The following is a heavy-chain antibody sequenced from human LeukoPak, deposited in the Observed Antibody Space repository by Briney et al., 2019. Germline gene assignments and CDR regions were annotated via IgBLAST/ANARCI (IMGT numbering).Heavy chain of an antibody. Sequence: ASVKASCETSGVTFSSYGISWVRQAPGQGPEWMGGITPMLGSANYAQKFQGRVTITADESTSTIYMELSSLTSEDTAIYYCARKAPHDTSGWYFDLWGRGTLVTVSS. D-gene: IGHD3-22*01. CDR1: GVTFSSYG. CDR3: ARKAPHDTSGWYFDL. CDR2: ITPMLGSA. V-gene: IGHV1-69*13. J-gene: IGHJ2*01.